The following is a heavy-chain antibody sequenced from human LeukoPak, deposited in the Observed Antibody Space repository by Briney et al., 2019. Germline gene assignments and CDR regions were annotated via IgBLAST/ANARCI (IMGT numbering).Heavy chain of an antibody. CDR3: AREYYDFWSGYYTNWFDP. CDR1: GFTFSSYW. V-gene: IGHV3-74*01. CDR2: INSDGSST. D-gene: IGHD3-3*01. J-gene: IGHJ5*02. Sequence: QPGGSLRLSCAASGFTFSSYWMHWVRQAPGKGLVWVSRINSDGSSTSYADSVKGRFTISRDNAKNTLYLQMNSLRAEDTAVYYCAREYYDFWSGYYTNWFDPWGQGTPVTVSS.